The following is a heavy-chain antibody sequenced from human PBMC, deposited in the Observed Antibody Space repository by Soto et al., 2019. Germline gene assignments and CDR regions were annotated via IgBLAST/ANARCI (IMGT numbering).Heavy chain of an antibody. Sequence: PGGSLRLSCAASGFTFGASALQWVRQASGKGLEWLGRIGSKGETYATTYAASVKGRFTISRDNSKNTLYLQMNSLGAEDTAIYYCAKDRLWFGRQTEDHWGQGILVTVSS. J-gene: IGHJ4*02. CDR3: AKDRLWFGRQTEDH. CDR1: GFTFGASA. D-gene: IGHD3-10*01. CDR2: IGSKGETYAT. V-gene: IGHV3-73*01.